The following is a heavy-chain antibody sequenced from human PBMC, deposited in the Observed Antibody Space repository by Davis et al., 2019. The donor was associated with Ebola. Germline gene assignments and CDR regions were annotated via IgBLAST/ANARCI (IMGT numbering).Heavy chain of an antibody. CDR1: GGSFSGYY. Sequence: PGGSLRLSCAVYGGSFSGYYWSWIRQPPGKGLEWIGEINHSGSTNYNPSLKSRVTISVDTSKNQFSLKLSSVTAADTAVYYCARTWVQGVIVYWGQGTLVTVSS. J-gene: IGHJ4*02. CDR3: ARTWVQGVIVY. CDR2: INHSGST. D-gene: IGHD3-10*01. V-gene: IGHV4-34*01.